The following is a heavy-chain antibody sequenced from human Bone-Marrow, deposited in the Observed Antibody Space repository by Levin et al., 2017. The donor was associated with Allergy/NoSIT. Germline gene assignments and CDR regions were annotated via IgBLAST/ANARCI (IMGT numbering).Heavy chain of an antibody. D-gene: IGHD3-16*01. Sequence: GESLKISCAASGFTFSNHEFNWVRQVPGKGLEWIAYISSTSETLYYADSVQGRFSISRDDDNKSVFLQMNNLRNDDTGIYYCARDRAYGYVWGSFYWGHGTLVTVSS. V-gene: IGHV3-48*03. CDR2: ISSTSETL. CDR1: GFTFSNHE. CDR3: ARDRAYGYVWGSFY. J-gene: IGHJ4*01.